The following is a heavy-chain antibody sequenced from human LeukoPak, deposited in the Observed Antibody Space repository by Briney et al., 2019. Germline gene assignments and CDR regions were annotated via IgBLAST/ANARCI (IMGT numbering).Heavy chain of an antibody. CDR3: ARALMTLVRGVPRTTWFHP. CDR2: INESGTT. CDR1: GGSFSGYY. V-gene: IGHV4-34*01. D-gene: IGHD3-10*01. J-gene: IGHJ5*02. Sequence: SETLSLTCAVFGGSFSGYYCTWVRQAPGKGLEWIGEINESGTTNYNASLNNRVTISVDTSKNQFSLKLTPLTAADTAVFYCARALMTLVRGVPRTTWFHPWGQGTLVTVSS.